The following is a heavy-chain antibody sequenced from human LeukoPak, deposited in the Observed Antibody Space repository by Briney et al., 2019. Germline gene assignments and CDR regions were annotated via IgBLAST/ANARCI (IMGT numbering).Heavy chain of an antibody. Sequence: SETLSLTCAVYGGSFSGYYWSWIRQPPGKGLEWIGYIYYSGSTYYNPSLKSRITISVDTSKNQFSLKLSSVTAADTAVYYCVGGWSVDYWGQGTLVTVSS. J-gene: IGHJ4*02. V-gene: IGHV4-59*06. CDR1: GGSFSGYY. CDR2: IYYSGST. D-gene: IGHD6-19*01. CDR3: VGGWSVDY.